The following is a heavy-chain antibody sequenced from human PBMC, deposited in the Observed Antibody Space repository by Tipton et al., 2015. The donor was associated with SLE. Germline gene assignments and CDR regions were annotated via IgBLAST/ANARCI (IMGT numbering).Heavy chain of an antibody. Sequence: TLSLTCAVSGYSISSGYYWGWIRQPPGKGLEWIGSIYHSGSTYYNPSLKSRVTISVDTSKNQFSLKLSSVTAADTAVYYCARQKGDGFGVVIIRVDYWGQGTLVTVSS. CDR2: IYHSGST. V-gene: IGHV4-38-2*01. CDR1: GYSISSGYY. D-gene: IGHD3-3*01. J-gene: IGHJ4*02. CDR3: ARQKGDGFGVVIIRVDY.